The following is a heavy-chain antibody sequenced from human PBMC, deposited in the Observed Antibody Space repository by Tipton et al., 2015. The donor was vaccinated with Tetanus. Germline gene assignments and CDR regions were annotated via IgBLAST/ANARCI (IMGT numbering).Heavy chain of an antibody. J-gene: IGHJ6*02. Sequence: QLVQSGGGVVQPGRSLRLSCAASGFTFSSYAMHWVRQAPGKGLEWVAVISYDRSNKYYADSVKGRFTISRDNSKNTLYLQMNSLRAEDTAVYYCARDPYYSSSWLYYYYGMDVWGQGTTVTVSS. D-gene: IGHD6-13*01. CDR1: GFTFSSYA. V-gene: IGHV3-30-3*01. CDR3: ARDPYYSSSWLYYYYGMDV. CDR2: ISYDRSNK.